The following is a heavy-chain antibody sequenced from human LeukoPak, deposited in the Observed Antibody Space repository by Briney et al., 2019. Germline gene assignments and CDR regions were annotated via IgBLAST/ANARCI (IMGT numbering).Heavy chain of an antibody. V-gene: IGHV1-8*01. CDR1: GYTFTSYD. D-gene: IGHD6-19*01. J-gene: IGHJ1*01. CDR2: MNPNSGNT. Sequence: ASVKVSCKASGYTFTSYDINWVRQASGQGLEWMGWMNPNSGNTGYAQKFQGRVTMTRNTSISTAYMELSSLRSEDTAVYYCARVYSSGWYGAEYFQHWGQGTLVTVSS. CDR3: ARVYSSGWYGAEYFQH.